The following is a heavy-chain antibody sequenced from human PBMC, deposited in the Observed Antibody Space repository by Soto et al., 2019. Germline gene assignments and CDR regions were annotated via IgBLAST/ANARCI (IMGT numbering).Heavy chain of an antibody. J-gene: IGHJ6*02. CDR2: IGRRSDI. V-gene: IGHV3-21*01. CDR3: AREETAWPLAYGLDV. Sequence: PGGSLRLSCAASGFTFSKAWMTWVRQAPGKGLEWVSSIGRRSDIYYADSVKGRFTISRDNAKNSVSLQMNSLRDEDTAVYYCAREETAWPLAYGLDVWGQGTTVTVSS. CDR1: GFTFSKAW. D-gene: IGHD2-21*02.